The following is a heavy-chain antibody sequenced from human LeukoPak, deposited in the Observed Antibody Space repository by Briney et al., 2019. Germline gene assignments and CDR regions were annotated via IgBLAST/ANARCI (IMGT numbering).Heavy chain of an antibody. J-gene: IGHJ4*02. V-gene: IGHV3-30*18. CDR2: ISYDGSNK. CDR3: AKDLDGYNRDYFDY. D-gene: IGHD5-24*01. Sequence: GGSLRLSCAASGFTFSSYGMHWVRQAPGKGLEWVAVISYDGSNKYYADSVKGRFTISRDNSKNTLYLQMNSLRAEDTAVYYCAKDLDGYNRDYFDYWGQGTLVTVS. CDR1: GFTFSSYG.